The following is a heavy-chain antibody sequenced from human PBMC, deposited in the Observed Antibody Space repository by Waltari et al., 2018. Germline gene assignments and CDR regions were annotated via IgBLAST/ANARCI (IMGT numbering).Heavy chain of an antibody. CDR1: GGTFSRYA. CDR2: IIPIFGTA. V-gene: IGHV1-69*01. D-gene: IGHD3-16*02. Sequence: QLQLVQSGAEVKKPGSSVKVSCKASGGTFSRYALRWVRQAPGHGLEWMGGIIPIFGTANYAQKFQGRVTITADESTSTAYMELSSLRSEDTAVYYCARAPSTAEGVIPDAFDIWGQGTMVTVSS. J-gene: IGHJ3*02. CDR3: ARAPSTAEGVIPDAFDI.